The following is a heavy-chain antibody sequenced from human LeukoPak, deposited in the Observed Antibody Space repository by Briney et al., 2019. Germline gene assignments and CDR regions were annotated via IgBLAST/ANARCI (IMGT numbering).Heavy chain of an antibody. J-gene: IGHJ5*02. D-gene: IGHD3-22*01. CDR3: ARDLGQYYDTSDNWFDP. Sequence: GGSLRLSCAASGFTFSNYWMHWVRQAPGKGLVWVSRINSDGINTSYADSVKGRFTISRDNAKNTLNLQMNSLRAEDTAVYYCARDLGQYYDTSDNWFDPWGQGTLVTVSS. CDR2: INSDGINT. CDR1: GFTFSNYW. V-gene: IGHV3-74*01.